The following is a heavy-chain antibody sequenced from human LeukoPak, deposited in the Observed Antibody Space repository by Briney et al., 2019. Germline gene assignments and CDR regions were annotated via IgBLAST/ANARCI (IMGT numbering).Heavy chain of an antibody. CDR3: TTNAAALDY. CDR1: GYTFTDHY. D-gene: IGHD6-13*01. J-gene: IGHJ4*02. V-gene: IGHV1-2*02. CDR2: LNPSDNGV. Sequence: ASVKVSCKASGYTFTDHYIHWVRQAPGQGLEWMGWLNPSDNGVNYAQKFKGRVAMTRDTSISTAYVEVTRLTSDDTAVYYCTTNAAALDYWGQGTLVTVS.